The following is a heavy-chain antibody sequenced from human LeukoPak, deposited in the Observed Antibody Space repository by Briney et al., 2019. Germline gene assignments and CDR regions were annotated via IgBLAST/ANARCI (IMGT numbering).Heavy chain of an antibody. CDR3: AKDGLAYCGGDCYSV. CDR2: ISGSGGST. J-gene: IGHJ4*02. Sequence: PGRSLRLSCAASGFSFSSHGMHWVRQAPGKGLEWVSAISGSGGSTYYADSVKGRFTISRDNSKNTLYLQMNSLRAEDTAVYYCAKDGLAYCGGDCYSVWGQGTLVTVSS. V-gene: IGHV3-23*01. CDR1: GFSFSSHG. D-gene: IGHD2-21*02.